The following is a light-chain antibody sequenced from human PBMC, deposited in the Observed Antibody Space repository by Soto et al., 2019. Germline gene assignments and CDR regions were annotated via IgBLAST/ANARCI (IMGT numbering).Light chain of an antibody. V-gene: IGKV3-20*01. CDR3: QQYDSSPRT. Sequence: EIVLTQSPGTLSLSPGERATLSCRASQTFTSGFLAWDHQKPGQAPRLLIYGASSRATGIPDRFSGSGSGTDFTLTISRLEPEDLAVYYCQQYDSSPRTFGQGTKVEIK. CDR1: QTFTSGF. J-gene: IGKJ1*01. CDR2: GAS.